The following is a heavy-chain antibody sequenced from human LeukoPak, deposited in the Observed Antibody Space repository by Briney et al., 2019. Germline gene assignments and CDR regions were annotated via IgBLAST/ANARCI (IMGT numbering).Heavy chain of an antibody. J-gene: IGHJ4*02. V-gene: IGHV4-34*01. D-gene: IGHD5-24*01. Sequence: SETLSLTCAVYGGSFSGYYWSWIRQPPGKGLEWIGEINHSGSPNYNPSLKSRVTISGDTSKNQFSLKLSSVTAADTAVYYCARGDGYNEGYFDYWGQGTLVTVSS. CDR3: ARGDGYNEGYFDY. CDR1: GGSFSGYY. CDR2: INHSGSP.